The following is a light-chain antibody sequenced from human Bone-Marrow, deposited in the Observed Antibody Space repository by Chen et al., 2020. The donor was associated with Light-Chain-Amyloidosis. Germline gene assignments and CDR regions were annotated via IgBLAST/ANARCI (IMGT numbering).Light chain of an antibody. J-gene: IGKJ4*01. V-gene: IGKV1-5*03. CDR3: QQYDRYSPLT. Sequence: DIQMTQSPSTLSASVGDRVTITRRASQTLSPRLAWYQQKPGRAPKLLLYKSSSLESGVPSRFSGSGSGTEFALTISRLQPDDSATYYCQQYDRYSPLTVGGGTTVEIK. CDR2: KSS. CDR1: QTLSPR.